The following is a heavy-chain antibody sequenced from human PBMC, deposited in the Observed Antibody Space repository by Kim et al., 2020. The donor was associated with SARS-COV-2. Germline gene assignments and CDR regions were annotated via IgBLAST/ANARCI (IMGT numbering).Heavy chain of an antibody. CDR3: ARDTDYGDQRNSGFDY. Sequence: ASVKVSCKASGYTFTSYYMHWVRQAPGQGLEWMGIINPSGGSTSYAQKFQGRVTMTRDTSTSTVYMELSSLRSEDTAVYYCARDTDYGDQRNSGFDYWGQGTLVTVSS. D-gene: IGHD4-17*01. V-gene: IGHV1-46*01. J-gene: IGHJ4*02. CDR2: INPSGGST. CDR1: GYTFTSYY.